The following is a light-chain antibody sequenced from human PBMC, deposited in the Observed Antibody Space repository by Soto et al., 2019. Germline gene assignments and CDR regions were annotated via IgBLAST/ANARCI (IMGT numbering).Light chain of an antibody. Sequence: GERFVIAGPSSQSIGSWLAWYQQKPGKAPNLLIYAASSLQSGVPSRFSGSGSGTEFTLTIGSLQADDGIPYSAPLSACLPSTCCQG. CDR3: PLSACLPST. V-gene: IGKV1-5*01. CDR1: QSIGSW. CDR2: AAS. J-gene: IGKJ5*01.